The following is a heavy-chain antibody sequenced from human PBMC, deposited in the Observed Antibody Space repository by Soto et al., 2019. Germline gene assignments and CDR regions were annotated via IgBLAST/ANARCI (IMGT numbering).Heavy chain of an antibody. Sequence: SETLSLTCSVSGGSISSYYWSWIRQPPGKGLEWIGYIYYSGSTNYNPSLKSRVTISVDTSKNQFSLKLSSVTAADTAVYYCARVPTGTGNWFDPWGQGTQVTVSS. CDR1: GGSISSYY. CDR2: IYYSGST. V-gene: IGHV4-59*01. D-gene: IGHD1-1*01. CDR3: ARVPTGTGNWFDP. J-gene: IGHJ5*02.